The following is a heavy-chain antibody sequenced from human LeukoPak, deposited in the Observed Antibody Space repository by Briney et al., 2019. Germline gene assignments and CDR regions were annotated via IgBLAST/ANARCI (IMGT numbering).Heavy chain of an antibody. V-gene: IGHV3-13*01. J-gene: IGHJ3*02. CDR1: GFTFSTYD. Sequence: GGSLRLSCAASGFTFSTYDMHWVRQPTGKGLEWVSGIGTAGDTYYTDSVKGRFTISRDNAKNSLYLQMNSLRAEDTAVYYCARALYSSTCDAFDIWGQGTMVTVSS. D-gene: IGHD6-13*01. CDR3: ARALYSSTCDAFDI. CDR2: IGTAGDT.